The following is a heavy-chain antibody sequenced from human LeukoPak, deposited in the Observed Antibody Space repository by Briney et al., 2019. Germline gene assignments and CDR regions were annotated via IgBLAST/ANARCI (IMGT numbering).Heavy chain of an antibody. J-gene: IGHJ4*02. D-gene: IGHD5-24*01. CDR1: GFTFSSYE. Sequence: GGSLRLSCAASGFTFSSYEMNWVRQAPGRGLEWVSYISGSGSAIYYADSVKGRFTISRDNAKNSLYLQMNSLRAEDTAVYYCARDKMSTPFDYWGQGTLVTVSS. CDR3: ARDKMSTPFDY. CDR2: ISGSGSAI. V-gene: IGHV3-48*03.